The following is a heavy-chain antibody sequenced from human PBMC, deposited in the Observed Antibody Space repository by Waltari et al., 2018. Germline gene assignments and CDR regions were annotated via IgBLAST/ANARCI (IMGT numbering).Heavy chain of an antibody. CDR2: IYTSGST. Sequence: QVQLQESGPGLVKPSQTLSLTCTVSGGSISSGSYYWSWIRQPAGKGLEWIGRIYTSGSTNYTPSLKSRVTRPVDTSKNQFSLKLSSVTAADTAVYYCAREGIAARGWFDPWGQGTLVTVSS. J-gene: IGHJ5*02. D-gene: IGHD6-6*01. CDR1: GGSISSGSYY. V-gene: IGHV4-61*02. CDR3: AREGIAARGWFDP.